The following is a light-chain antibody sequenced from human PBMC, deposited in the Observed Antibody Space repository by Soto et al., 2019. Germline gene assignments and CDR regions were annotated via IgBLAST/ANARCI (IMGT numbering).Light chain of an antibody. CDR1: SSDVGAYNY. CDR2: EVS. CDR3: SSYTSSSSYV. V-gene: IGLV2-14*01. J-gene: IGLJ1*01. Sequence: QSALTQPASVSGSPGQSITISCTGTSSDVGAYNYVSWYQQHPGKAPKLMIYEVSNRPSGVSNRFSGSKSGNTASLAISGLQAEDEADHYCSSYTSSSSYVFGTGTKLTVL.